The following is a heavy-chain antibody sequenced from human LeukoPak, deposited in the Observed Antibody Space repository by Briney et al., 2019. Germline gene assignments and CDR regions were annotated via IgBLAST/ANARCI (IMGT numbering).Heavy chain of an antibody. CDR3: ARRTYYYASGSYSPPRY. J-gene: IGHJ4*02. D-gene: IGHD3-10*01. CDR1: GFTFSSYW. Sequence: GGSLRLSCAASGFTFSSYWMTWVRQAPGKGLEWVANIKQDGSEKYYVDSVKGRFTISRDNAKNSLYLQINSLRAEDTAVYYCARRTYYYASGSYSPPRYWGQGTLVTVSS. CDR2: IKQDGSEK. V-gene: IGHV3-7*01.